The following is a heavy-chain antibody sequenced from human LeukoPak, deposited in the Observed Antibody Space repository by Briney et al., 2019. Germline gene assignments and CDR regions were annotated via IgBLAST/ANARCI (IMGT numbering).Heavy chain of an antibody. CDR2: INHSGST. Sequence: NPSETLSLTCAVYGGSFSGYYWSWIRQPPGKGLEWIGEINHSGSTNYNPSLKSRVTISVDTSKNQFSLKLSSVTAADTAVYYCARHGPRGYGSGSYNYWGQGTLVTVSS. V-gene: IGHV4-34*01. CDR3: ARHGPRGYGSGSYNY. D-gene: IGHD3-10*01. CDR1: GGSFSGYY. J-gene: IGHJ4*02.